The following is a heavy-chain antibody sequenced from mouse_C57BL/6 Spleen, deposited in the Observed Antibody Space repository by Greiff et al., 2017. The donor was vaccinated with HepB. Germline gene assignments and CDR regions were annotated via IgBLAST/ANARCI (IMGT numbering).Heavy chain of an antibody. V-gene: IGHV5-12*01. CDR1: GFTFSDYY. CDR2: ISNGGGST. Sequence: EVQLVESGGGLVQPGGSLKLSCAASGFTFSDYYMYWVRQTPEKRLEWVAYISNGGGSTYYPDTVKGRFTISRDNAKNTLYLQMSRLKSEDTAMYYCARHNYSNYGGFAYWGQGTLVTVSA. J-gene: IGHJ3*01. CDR3: ARHNYSNYGGFAY. D-gene: IGHD2-5*01.